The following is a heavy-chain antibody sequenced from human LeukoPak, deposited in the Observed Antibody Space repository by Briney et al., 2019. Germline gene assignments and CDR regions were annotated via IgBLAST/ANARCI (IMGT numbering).Heavy chain of an antibody. V-gene: IGHV4-34*01. Sequence: SETLSLTCAVHGASYSGYYCNWIRQSPGKGLEWIGEINHRGDTNYSPSLQSRVTMSVDTSKNQFSLRLASVTAADTAIYYCARDPGTRGTAVDSWSQGTLVTVSS. J-gene: IGHJ4*02. CDR2: INHRGDT. CDR3: ARDPGTRGTAVDS. D-gene: IGHD1-1*01. CDR1: GASYSGYY.